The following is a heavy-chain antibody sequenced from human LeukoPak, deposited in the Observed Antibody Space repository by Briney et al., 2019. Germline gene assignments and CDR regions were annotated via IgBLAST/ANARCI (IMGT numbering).Heavy chain of an antibody. J-gene: IGHJ4*02. CDR3: VRGTGY. CDR2: ISSNGDNT. CDR1: GFTFSIYV. Sequence: GGSPRLSCSVSGFTFSIYVMHWVRQAPGKGLEYVSAISSNGDNTYYADSVKGRFTISRDNSKNTLYLQMSSLRADDTALYYCVRGTGYWGQGTLVTVSS. V-gene: IGHV3-64D*06.